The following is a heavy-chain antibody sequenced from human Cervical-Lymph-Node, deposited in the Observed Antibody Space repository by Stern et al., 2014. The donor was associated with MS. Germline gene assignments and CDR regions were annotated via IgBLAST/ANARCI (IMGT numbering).Heavy chain of an antibody. J-gene: IGHJ4*02. V-gene: IGHV5-51*01. Sequence: EVQLVQSGAEVKKPWESLKISCKLSGYSFTIYYIAWVRQMPGKGLEWMGVICPYDSDTTSTPPCQGQVAISAAKSITTAYLQWSSLRASDTAMYDCARHVQGFDYWGQGTLVTVSS. CDR1: GYSFTIYY. CDR2: ICPYDSDT. CDR3: ARHVQGFDY.